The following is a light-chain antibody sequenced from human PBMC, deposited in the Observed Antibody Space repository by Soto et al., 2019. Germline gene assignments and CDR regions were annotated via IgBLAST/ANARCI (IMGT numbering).Light chain of an antibody. J-gene: IGKJ2*01. CDR1: QNINTY. CDR3: QESYSTQYT. Sequence: DVQLTQSPSSLSASVGDRVTITCRASQNINTYLNWYQHKPGKAPNLLIYGASTLHSGVPSRFSGSGSGTDFTLTISSLESEDFATYYCQESYSTQYTFGQGTKLGI. V-gene: IGKV1-39*01. CDR2: GAS.